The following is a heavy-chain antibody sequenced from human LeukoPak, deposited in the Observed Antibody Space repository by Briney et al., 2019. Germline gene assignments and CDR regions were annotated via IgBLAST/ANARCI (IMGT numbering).Heavy chain of an antibody. J-gene: IGHJ6*02. CDR3: ARIQSRDSSGSLLKRYGMDV. D-gene: IGHD3-22*01. Sequence: SETLSLTCTVSGGSISSSYYYWGWIRQPPGKGLEWIGSIYYSGSTYYNPSLKSRVTISVDTSKNQFSLKLRSVTAADTAVYYCARIQSRDSSGSLLKRYGMDVWGQGTTVTVSS. V-gene: IGHV4-39*01. CDR1: GGSISSSYYY. CDR2: IYYSGST.